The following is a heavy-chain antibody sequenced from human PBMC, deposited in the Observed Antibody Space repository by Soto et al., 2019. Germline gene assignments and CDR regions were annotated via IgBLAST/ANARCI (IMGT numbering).Heavy chain of an antibody. CDR2: ISYDGSNK. CDR1: GFTFSSYA. J-gene: IGHJ4*02. V-gene: IGHV3-30-3*01. D-gene: IGHD6-6*01. Sequence: QVQLVESGGGVVQPGRSLRLSCAASGFTFSSYAMHWVRQAPGKGLEWVAVISYDGSNKYYADSVKGRFTISRDNSKNTLYLQMNSLRAEDTAVYYCARGPPGARIAARTFDYWGQGTLVTVSS. CDR3: ARGPPGARIAARTFDY.